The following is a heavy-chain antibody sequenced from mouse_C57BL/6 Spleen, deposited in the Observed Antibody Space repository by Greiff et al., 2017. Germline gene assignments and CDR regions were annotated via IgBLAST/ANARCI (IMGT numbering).Heavy chain of an antibody. D-gene: IGHD2-2*01. V-gene: IGHV14-4*01. CDR1: GFNIKDDY. Sequence: VQLQQSGAELVRPGASVKLSCTASGFNIKDDYMHWVKRRPEQGLEWIGWIDPENGDTEYASKFQGKATITADTSSNTAYLQLSSLTSEDTAVYYCTTLWLRYAMDYWGQGTSVTVSS. CDR2: IDPENGDT. J-gene: IGHJ4*01. CDR3: TTLWLRYAMDY.